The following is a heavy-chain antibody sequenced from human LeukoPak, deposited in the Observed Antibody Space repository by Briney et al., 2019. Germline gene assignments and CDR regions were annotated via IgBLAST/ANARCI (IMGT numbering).Heavy chain of an antibody. CDR3: AKDHQPSSSLDCYFDY. V-gene: IGHV3-33*06. D-gene: IGHD6-6*01. Sequence: PGGSLRLSCAASGFTFSSYGMHWVRQAPGKGLEWVAVIWYDGSNKYYADSVKGRFTISRDNSKNTLYLQMISLRAEDTAVYYCAKDHQPSSSLDCYFDYWGQGTLVTVSS. J-gene: IGHJ4*02. CDR1: GFTFSSYG. CDR2: IWYDGSNK.